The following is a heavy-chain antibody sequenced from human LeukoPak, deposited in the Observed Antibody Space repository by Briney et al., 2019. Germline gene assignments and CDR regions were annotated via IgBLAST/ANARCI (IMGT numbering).Heavy chain of an antibody. CDR1: GYTFTGYY. CDR2: INPNSGGT. V-gene: IGHV1-2*02. Sequence: ASVKVSCKASGYTFTGYYMHWVRQAPGQGLEWMGWINPNSGGTNYAQKFQGRVTMTRDTSISTAYMELSRLRSDDTAVYYCARDPVSGYDDYYYMDVWGKGTTVTVSS. CDR3: ARDPVSGYDDYYYMDV. J-gene: IGHJ6*03. D-gene: IGHD5-12*01.